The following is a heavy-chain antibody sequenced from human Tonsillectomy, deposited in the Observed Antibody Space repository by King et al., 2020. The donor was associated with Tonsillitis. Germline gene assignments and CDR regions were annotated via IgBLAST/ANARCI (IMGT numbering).Heavy chain of an antibody. D-gene: IGHD3-10*01. CDR1: GFTFSSYS. Sequence: VQLVESGGGLVQPGGSLRLSCTASGFTFSSYSMNWVRQSPGKGLEWVSYISSSSSTIYYADPVKGRFTISRDNAKNSLYLQMNSLRDEDTAVYYCARDNSLLWFGELFYFDYWGQGTLVTVSS. CDR2: ISSSSSTI. J-gene: IGHJ4*02. CDR3: ARDNSLLWFGELFYFDY. V-gene: IGHV3-48*02.